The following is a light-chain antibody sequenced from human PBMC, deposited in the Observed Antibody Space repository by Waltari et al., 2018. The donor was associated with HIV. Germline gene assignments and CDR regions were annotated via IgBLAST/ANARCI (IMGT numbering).Light chain of an antibody. V-gene: IGKV3-20*01. J-gene: IGKJ4*01. Sequence: EIVLTQSPGTLSLSPGERDTLSCRASQFVSSSYLAWYQQKPGQAPRLLIYGASSRATGIPDRFSGSGSGTDFTLTISRLEPEDFAVYYCQQYGSSPLTFGGGTKVEIK. CDR2: GAS. CDR3: QQYGSSPLT. CDR1: QFVSSSY.